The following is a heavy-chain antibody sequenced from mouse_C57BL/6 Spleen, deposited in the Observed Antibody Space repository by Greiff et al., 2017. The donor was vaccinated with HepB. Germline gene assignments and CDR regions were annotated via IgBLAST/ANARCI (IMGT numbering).Heavy chain of an antibody. J-gene: IGHJ4*01. CDR1: GYTFTSYG. CDR3: ARSGTTVAAMDY. Sequence: QVHVKQSGAELARPGASVKLSCKASGYTFTSYGISWVKQRTGQGLEWIGEIYPRSGNTYYNEKFKGKATLTADKSSSTAYMELRSLTSEDSAVYFCARSGTTVAAMDYWGQGTSVTVSS. D-gene: IGHD1-1*01. V-gene: IGHV1-81*01. CDR2: IYPRSGNT.